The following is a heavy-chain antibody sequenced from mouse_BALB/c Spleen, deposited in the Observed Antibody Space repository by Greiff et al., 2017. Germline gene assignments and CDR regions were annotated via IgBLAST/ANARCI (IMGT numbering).Heavy chain of an antibody. Sequence: VKLMESGAELAKPGASVKMSCKASGYTFTSYWMHWVKQRPGQGLEWIGYINPSTGYTEYNQKFKDKATLTAGKSSSTAYMQLSSLTSEDSAVYYCASGILRHDYWGQGTTLTVSS. V-gene: IGHV1-7*01. CDR3: ASGILRHDY. J-gene: IGHJ2*01. CDR1: GYTFTSYW. CDR2: INPSTGYT. D-gene: IGHD1-1*01.